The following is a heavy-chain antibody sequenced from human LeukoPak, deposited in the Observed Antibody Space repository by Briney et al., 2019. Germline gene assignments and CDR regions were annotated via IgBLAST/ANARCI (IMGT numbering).Heavy chain of an antibody. D-gene: IGHD6-25*01. CDR1: GGSISSYY. CDR3: ARDVSGWPPAPHFDY. V-gene: IGHV4-59*01. J-gene: IGHJ4*02. CDR2: ICYSGST. Sequence: PSETLSLTCTVSGGSISSYYWSWVRQPPGKGLEWIGYICYSGSTNYNPSLKSRVTISVDTSKNQFSLKLSSVTAADTAVYYCARDVSGWPPAPHFDYWGQGTLVTASS.